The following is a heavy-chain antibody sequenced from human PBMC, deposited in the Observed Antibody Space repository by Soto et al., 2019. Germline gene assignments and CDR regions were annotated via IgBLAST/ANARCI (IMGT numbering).Heavy chain of an antibody. CDR2: INPNSGGT. CDR1: GYTFTGFY. J-gene: IGHJ4*02. Sequence: QVQLVQSGSEVKKPGASVKVSCKASGYTFTGFYMHWVRQAPGQGLEWMGWINPNSGGTNYAQKFQGWVTMTRDTSISTAYMELSRLRSDDTAVYYCARGGGRQLVRGSLWYWGQGTLVTVSS. D-gene: IGHD6-6*01. V-gene: IGHV1-2*04. CDR3: ARGGGRQLVRGSLWY.